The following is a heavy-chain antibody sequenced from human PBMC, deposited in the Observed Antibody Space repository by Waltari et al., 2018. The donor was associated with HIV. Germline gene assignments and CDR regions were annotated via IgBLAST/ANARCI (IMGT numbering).Heavy chain of an antibody. J-gene: IGHJ4*02. CDR3: TTQYSSSLFGGKKDY. Sequence: EVQLVESGGGLVKPGGSLRLSCAASGFTFSTAWRSWCRQAPGKGLEWVGRIKSKTDGGTTDYAAPVKGRFTISRDDSKNTLYLQMNSLKTEDTAVYYCTTQYSSSLFGGKKDYWGQGTLVTVSS. V-gene: IGHV3-15*01. D-gene: IGHD6-6*01. CDR1: GFTFSTAW. CDR2: IKSKTDGGTT.